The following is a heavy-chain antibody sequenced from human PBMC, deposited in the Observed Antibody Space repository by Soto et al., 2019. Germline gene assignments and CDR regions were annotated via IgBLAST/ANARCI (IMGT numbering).Heavy chain of an antibody. V-gene: IGHV1-69*01. J-gene: IGHJ6*02. CDR3: ARVMGVARETYYYYYGMDV. CDR2: IIPIFGTA. D-gene: IGHD5-12*01. CDR1: GGTFSSYA. Sequence: QVQLVQSGAEVKKPGSSVKVSCKASGGTFSSYAISWVRQAPGQGLEWMGGIIPIFGTANYAQKFQGRATITADEATSTAYMELSSLRSEATAVYYCARVMGVARETYYYYYGMDVWGQGTTVTVSS.